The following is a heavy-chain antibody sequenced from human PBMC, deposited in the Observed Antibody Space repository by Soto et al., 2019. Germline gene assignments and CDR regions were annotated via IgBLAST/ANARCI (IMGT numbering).Heavy chain of an antibody. CDR1: GFAFSNYA. Sequence: QVQLVESGGGVVQPGRSLRLSCAASGFAFSNYAMNWVRQAPGKGLEWVAVISYDGNNKSYADSVKGRFTISRDKSTNALDLQMNSLRAEDTSVYYCAGDTVGYYDSSGYSPGAFDIWGKGTMVSVSS. J-gene: IGHJ3*02. V-gene: IGHV3-30-3*01. CDR3: AGDTVGYYDSSGYSPGAFDI. D-gene: IGHD3-22*01. CDR2: ISYDGNNK.